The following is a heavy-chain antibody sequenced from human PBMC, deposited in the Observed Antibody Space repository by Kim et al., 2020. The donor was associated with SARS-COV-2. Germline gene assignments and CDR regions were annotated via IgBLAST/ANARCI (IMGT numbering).Heavy chain of an antibody. CDR3: AREGEQLVDHYYYGMDV. V-gene: IGHV3-33*01. CDR2: IWYDGSNK. CDR1: GFTFSSYG. J-gene: IGHJ6*02. D-gene: IGHD6-6*01. Sequence: GGSLRLSCAASGFTFSSYGMHWVRQAPGKGLEWVAVIWYDGSNKYYADSVKGRFSISRDNSKNTLYLQMNSLRAEDTAVYYCAREGEQLVDHYYYGMDVWGQGTTVTVSS.